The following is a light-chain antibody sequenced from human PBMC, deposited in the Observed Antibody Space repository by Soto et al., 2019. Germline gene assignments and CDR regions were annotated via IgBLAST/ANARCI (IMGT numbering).Light chain of an antibody. CDR1: QSVDSN. CDR3: QQYGRPPQT. J-gene: IGKJ1*01. Sequence: EIVMTQSPATLSVSPGERATLSCMASQSVDSNLAWYQHKPGQAPRLLIYGTSSRATDIPDRFTGSGSGTDFTLTISRLEPEDFAVYPCQQYGRPPQTFGQGTKVDIK. CDR2: GTS. V-gene: IGKV3-20*01.